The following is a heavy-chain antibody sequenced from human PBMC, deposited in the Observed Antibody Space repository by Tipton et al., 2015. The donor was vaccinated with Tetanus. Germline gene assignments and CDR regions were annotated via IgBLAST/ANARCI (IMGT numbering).Heavy chain of an antibody. CDR3: ARTPDYYYGMDV. V-gene: IGHV4-4*01. Sequence: TLSLTCDVSGGSVSSSNGWSWVRQSPGKGLGWIGEIYYSGTTNYNPSLKSRITISTDKSKNQVSLRLNSVTAADTAVYFCARTPDYYYGMDVWGQGTTVTVSS. CDR2: IYYSGTT. CDR1: GGSVSSSNG. J-gene: IGHJ6*02.